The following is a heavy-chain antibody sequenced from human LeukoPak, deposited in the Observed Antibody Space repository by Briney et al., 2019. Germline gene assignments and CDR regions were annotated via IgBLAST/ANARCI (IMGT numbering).Heavy chain of an antibody. CDR3: ARGLRLDYYYYYGMDV. CDR1: GFTFSSYW. V-gene: IGHV3-74*01. Sequence: GGSLRLSYAASGFTFSSYWMHWVRQAPGKGLVWVSRINNDGSSTNYADSVKGRFTISRDNAKNTLYLQMNSLRAEDTAVYYCARGLRLDYYYYYGMDVWGQGTTVTVSS. J-gene: IGHJ6*02. CDR2: INNDGSST. D-gene: IGHD2-8*01.